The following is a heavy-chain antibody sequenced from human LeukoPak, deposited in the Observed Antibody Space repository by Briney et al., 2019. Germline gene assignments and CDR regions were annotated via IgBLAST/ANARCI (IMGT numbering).Heavy chain of an antibody. J-gene: IGHJ4*02. Sequence: GGSLRLSCAASGFAVSSRAMSWVRQAPGKGLEWVCRITNNQGKTYYAYAVMGRFTISRDSSENTVSLQMNNLRVEDTGLYFCAKDHPSYGWPAFDSWGQGTLITVSS. CDR2: ITNNQGKT. D-gene: IGHD3-16*01. V-gene: IGHV3-23*01. CDR1: GFAVSSRA. CDR3: AKDHPSYGWPAFDS.